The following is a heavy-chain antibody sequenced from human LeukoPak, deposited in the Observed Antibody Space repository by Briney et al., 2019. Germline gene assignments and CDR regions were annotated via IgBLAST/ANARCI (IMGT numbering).Heavy chain of an antibody. J-gene: IGHJ4*02. CDR1: GFTFSSCA. CDR2: ISGSGGST. D-gene: IGHD6-19*01. Sequence: PGGSLRLSCAASGFTFSSCAMSWVRQAPGKGLEWVSAISGSGGSTYYADSVKGRFTISRDNSKNTLYLQMNSLRAEDTAVYYCAVLGGIAVAGNIPDYWGQGTLVTVSS. V-gene: IGHV3-23*01. CDR3: AVLGGIAVAGNIPDY.